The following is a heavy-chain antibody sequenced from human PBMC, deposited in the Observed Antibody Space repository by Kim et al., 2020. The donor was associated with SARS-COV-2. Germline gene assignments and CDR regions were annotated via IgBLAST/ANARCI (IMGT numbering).Heavy chain of an antibody. V-gene: IGHV3-9*01. J-gene: IGHJ6*02. D-gene: IGHD5-12*01. Sequence: DSVKGRFTISRDNAKNSLYLQMNSRRAEDTALYYCAKGGYDSYYYYGMDVWGQGTTVTVSS. CDR3: AKGGYDSYYYYGMDV.